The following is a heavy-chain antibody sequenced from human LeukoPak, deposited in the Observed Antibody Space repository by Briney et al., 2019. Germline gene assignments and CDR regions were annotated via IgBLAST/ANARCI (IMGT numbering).Heavy chain of an antibody. Sequence: GESLKISCRGSGYSFTSYWIGWVRQMPGKGLEWMGIIYPGDSDTRYSPSFQGQVTISADKSISTAYLQWSSLKASDTAMYYCAINTIFGVADFDYWGQGTLVTVSS. CDR2: IYPGDSDT. J-gene: IGHJ4*02. V-gene: IGHV5-51*01. D-gene: IGHD3-3*01. CDR1: GYSFTSYW. CDR3: AINTIFGVADFDY.